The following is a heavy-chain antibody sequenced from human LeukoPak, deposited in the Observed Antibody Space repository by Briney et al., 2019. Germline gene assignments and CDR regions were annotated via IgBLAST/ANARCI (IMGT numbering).Heavy chain of an antibody. J-gene: IGHJ4*02. Sequence: GSLRLSCAASGFTFSTEAMHWVRQAPGKGLEWVTFIRYDGSDKYYADSVKGRFTISRDNSKNTLYLQMSSLRPEDTAMYYCAKDHRNHGNFWFSFDYWGQGTLVTVSS. CDR2: IRYDGSDK. CDR1: GFTFSTEA. V-gene: IGHV3-30*02. D-gene: IGHD1-7*01. CDR3: AKDHRNHGNFWFSFDY.